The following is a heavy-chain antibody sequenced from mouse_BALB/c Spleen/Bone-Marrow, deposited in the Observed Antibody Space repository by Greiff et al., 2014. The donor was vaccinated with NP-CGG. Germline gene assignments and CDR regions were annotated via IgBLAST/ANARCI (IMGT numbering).Heavy chain of an antibody. D-gene: IGHD2-3*01. CDR2: IYPGSGNT. J-gene: IGHJ4*01. Sequence: VQLQQSGAELARPGASVKLSCKASGYTFTDYYINWVKQRTGQGLEWIGEIYPGSGNTYYNEKFKGKATLTADKSSSTAYMQLSSLTSEDSAVYFCARSGDGSPRDAMDYWGQGTSVTVSS. CDR1: GYTFTDYY. V-gene: IGHV1-77*01. CDR3: ARSGDGSPRDAMDY.